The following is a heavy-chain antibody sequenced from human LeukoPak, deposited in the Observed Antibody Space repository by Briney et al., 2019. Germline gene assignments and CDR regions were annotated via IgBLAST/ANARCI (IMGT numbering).Heavy chain of an antibody. J-gene: IGHJ4*02. CDR3: AKGGWAQLAPNYFFDY. Sequence: PGGSLRLSCAASGFTFSNYGMYWVRQAPGKGLEWVAFIRYDGSNKSYADSVKGRFTISRDSSKNTLYLQMNSLRPEDTALYFYAKGGWAQLAPNYFFDYCGQGTLVTVSS. CDR2: IRYDGSNK. V-gene: IGHV3-30*02. D-gene: IGHD3-16*01. CDR1: GFTFSNYG.